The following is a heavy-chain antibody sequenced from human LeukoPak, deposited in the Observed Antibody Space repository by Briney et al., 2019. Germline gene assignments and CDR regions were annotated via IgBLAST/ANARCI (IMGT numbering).Heavy chain of an antibody. CDR2: IYPGDPDT. D-gene: IGHD6-19*01. J-gene: IGHJ4*02. CDR1: GYSFTSYW. V-gene: IGHV5-51*01. CDR3: ARRDSSGWYYFDY. Sequence: GESLQISCKGSGYSFTSYWIGWVRQMPGKGLEWMGIIYPGDPDTRYSPSFQGQVTISAVKSISTAYLQWSSLKASDTAMYYCARRDSSGWYYFDYWGQGTLVTVSS.